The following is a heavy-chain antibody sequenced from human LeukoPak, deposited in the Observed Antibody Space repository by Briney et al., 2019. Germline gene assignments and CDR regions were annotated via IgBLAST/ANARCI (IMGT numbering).Heavy chain of an antibody. CDR1: GYTFTSYG. D-gene: IGHD4-17*01. CDR2: ISAYNGNT. J-gene: IGHJ4*02. Sequence: ASVKVSCKASGYTFTSYGISWVRQAPGQGLEWMGGISAYNGNTNYAQKLQGRVTMTTDTSTSTAYMELRSMRSDDTAVYCCARNDYGDYVLYFDYWGQGPLVTVSS. V-gene: IGHV1-18*04. CDR3: ARNDYGDYVLYFDY.